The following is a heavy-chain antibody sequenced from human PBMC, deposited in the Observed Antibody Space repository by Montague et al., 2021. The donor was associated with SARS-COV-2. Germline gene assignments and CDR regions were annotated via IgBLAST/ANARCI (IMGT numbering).Heavy chain of an antibody. CDR2: INHSGTT. J-gene: IGHJ4*03. Sequence: SETLSLTCAVYRGSVKSYYWTWIRQAPGKGLAWIGEINHSGTTNYNPSLKSRVTMPIDASRRQFSLRLNYVSAADTAVYFCARGRPVQGSNRRFESVSSGVLDLWGPGSLVIVSP. CDR1: RGSVKSYY. CDR3: ARGRPVQGSNRRFESVSSGVLDL. V-gene: IGHV4-34*01. D-gene: IGHD2-8*01.